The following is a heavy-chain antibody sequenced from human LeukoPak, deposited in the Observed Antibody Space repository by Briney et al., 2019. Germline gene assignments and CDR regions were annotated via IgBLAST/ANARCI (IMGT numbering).Heavy chain of an antibody. CDR1: EYTFTGYY. J-gene: IGHJ4*02. Sequence: ASVKVSCKASEYTFTGYYLHWVRQAPGQGLEWMGWINPNSGGTNYAQKFQGRVTMTRDTSISTAYMELSRLRSDDTAAYYCATLAGSYPNDYWGQGTLLTVSS. CDR2: INPNSGGT. CDR3: ATLAGSYPNDY. V-gene: IGHV1-2*02. D-gene: IGHD1-26*01.